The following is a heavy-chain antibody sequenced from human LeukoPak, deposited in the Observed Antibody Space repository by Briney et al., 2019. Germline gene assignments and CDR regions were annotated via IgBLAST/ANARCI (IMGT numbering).Heavy chain of an antibody. CDR3: VQEGPRGLAFDI. V-gene: IGHV3-30*18. CDR1: GFTFSSYG. J-gene: IGHJ3*02. Sequence: SGGSLRLSCAASGFTFSSYGMHWVRQAPGKGLEWVAVISYDGNNKYYADSVKGRFTISRDNSKNSLYLQMNSLRAEDTAVYYCVQEGPRGLAFDIWGQGTKVTVSS. CDR2: ISYDGNNK.